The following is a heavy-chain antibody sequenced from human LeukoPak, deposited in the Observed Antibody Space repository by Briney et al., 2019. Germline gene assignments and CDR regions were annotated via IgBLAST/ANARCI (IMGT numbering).Heavy chain of an antibody. CDR3: ARWVGATYYYDSSGHKPLDY. CDR1: GGSIDRSFYY. CDR2: LYFDGKA. D-gene: IGHD3-22*01. J-gene: IGHJ4*02. Sequence: SETLSLTCTVSGGSIDRSFYYWGWIRQPPGKGLEWIGSLYFDGKAYYNPSLNSRVTISLDTSKNQFSLKLSSVTAADTAVYYCARWVGATYYYDSSGHKPLDYWGQGTLVTVSS. V-gene: IGHV4-39*07.